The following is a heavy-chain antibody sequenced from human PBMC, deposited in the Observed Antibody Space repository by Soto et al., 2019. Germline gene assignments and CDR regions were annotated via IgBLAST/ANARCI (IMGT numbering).Heavy chain of an antibody. J-gene: IGHJ3*02. D-gene: IGHD2-21*01. CDR1: GFTFSSYS. CDR2: ISSSSSTI. V-gene: IGHV3-48*01. Sequence: GGSLRLSCAASGFTFSSYSMNWVRQAPGKGLEWVSYISSSSSTIYYADSVKGRFTISRDNAKNSLYLQMNSLRAEDTAVYYCALAYCGGDCYTPNDAFDIRGQGTMVTVSS. CDR3: ALAYCGGDCYTPNDAFDI.